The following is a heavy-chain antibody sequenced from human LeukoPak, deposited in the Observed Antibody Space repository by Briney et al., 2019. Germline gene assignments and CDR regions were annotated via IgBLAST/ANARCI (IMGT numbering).Heavy chain of an antibody. J-gene: IGHJ4*02. V-gene: IGHV3-7*01. Sequence: PGGSLRLSCAASGFTFTNDWMSWGRQAPGKGLEWVANIKQDGSEKNYVDSLKGRFTISRHNAKNSLYLKMDSLRAEDTAVYYCYGESYLFDYRRQPTLPTVSS. D-gene: IGHD3-10*01. CDR3: YGESYLFDY. CDR1: GFTFTNDW. CDR2: IKQDGSEK.